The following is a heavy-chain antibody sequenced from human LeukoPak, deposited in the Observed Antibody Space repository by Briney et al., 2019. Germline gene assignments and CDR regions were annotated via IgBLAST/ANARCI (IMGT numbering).Heavy chain of an antibody. CDR2: INGSGGRT. V-gene: IGHV3-23*01. CDR1: GFTFSNYG. Sequence: GGSLRLSCAASGFTFSNYGITWVRQAPWKGLEWLTGINGSGGRTYYADSVKGRFTISRDNAKNSLYLQMNSLRAEDTAVYYCAELGITMIGGVWGKGTTVTISS. J-gene: IGHJ6*04. D-gene: IGHD3-10*02. CDR3: AELGITMIGGV.